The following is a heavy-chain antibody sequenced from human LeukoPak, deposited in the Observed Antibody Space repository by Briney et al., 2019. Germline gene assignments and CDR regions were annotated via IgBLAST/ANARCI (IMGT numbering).Heavy chain of an antibody. CDR1: GFIFSSYS. CDR3: ARVSPTVAGSDYLDY. D-gene: IGHD6-19*01. Sequence: PGGALRLSCTASGFIFSSYSMNWVRQAPGKGGEGVSYISSSSRSIYYADSVKGRFTISRDNGKNSLYLQMNTLKPEDTAVYYSARVSPTVAGSDYLDYWGQGTQVTISS. V-gene: IGHV3-48*04. CDR2: ISSSSRSI. J-gene: IGHJ4*02.